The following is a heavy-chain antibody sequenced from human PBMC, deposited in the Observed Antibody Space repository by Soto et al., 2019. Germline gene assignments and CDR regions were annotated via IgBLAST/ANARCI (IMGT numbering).Heavy chain of an antibody. D-gene: IGHD3-16*01. V-gene: IGHV3-33*01. CDR2: IWYDGSNK. CDR3: VGGGGGEGEIRGLFDV. J-gene: IGHJ6*01. Sequence: HPGGSLRLSCAASGFTFSSYGMHWVRQGPGKGLEWVAVIWYDGSNKYYADSVKGRFTISRDNSKNTLYLQMNSLRAEDTAVYYCVGGGGGEGEIRGLFDVWGRGTPVTGSS. CDR1: GFTFSSYG.